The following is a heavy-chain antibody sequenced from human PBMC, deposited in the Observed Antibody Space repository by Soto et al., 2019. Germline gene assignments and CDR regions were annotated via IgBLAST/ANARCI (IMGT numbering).Heavy chain of an antibody. CDR1: GFTLSTYW. V-gene: IGHV3-74*01. Sequence: GGSLRLSCAASGFTLSTYWMHWVRQPPGTGLVWVSRINTNGSRTDYADSVKGPFTISRDNAKNTLYLQMNSLKAEDTAVYYCARGGGSSISYWGQGTLVTVSS. CDR2: INTNGSRT. D-gene: IGHD6-6*01. CDR3: ARGGGSSISY. J-gene: IGHJ4*02.